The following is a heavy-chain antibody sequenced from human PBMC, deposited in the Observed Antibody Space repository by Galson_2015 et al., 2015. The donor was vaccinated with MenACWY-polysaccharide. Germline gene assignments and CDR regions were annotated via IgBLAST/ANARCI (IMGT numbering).Heavy chain of an antibody. J-gene: IGHJ3*01. CDR2: IQYDGSQM. CDR3: AREGSRIVFHAFDV. D-gene: IGHD3-10*02. V-gene: IGHV3-33*01. Sequence: SLRLSCAASGLRFRGSGMHWVRQAPGKGLEWVAVIQYDGSQMQYIDSVKGRFTISRDNSKNTLYLEMNSLRAEDTALYYCAREGSRIVFHAFDVWGQGTMVIVSS. CDR1: GLRFRGSG.